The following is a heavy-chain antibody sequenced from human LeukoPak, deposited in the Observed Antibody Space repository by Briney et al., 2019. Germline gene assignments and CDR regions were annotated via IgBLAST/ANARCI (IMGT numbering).Heavy chain of an antibody. V-gene: IGHV4-30-2*01. J-gene: IGHJ4*02. CDR3: ARGDFAHPGYFDY. CDR1: GCSISSGGYS. Sequence: SETLLLTCAVSGCSISSGGYSWSWIRQPPVKGLEWIGYIYHSGSTYYNPSLKIRVTISVDRSKNQFSLKLSSVTAADTAVYYCARGDFAHPGYFDYWGQGTLVTVSS. CDR2: IYHSGST. D-gene: IGHD3-3*01.